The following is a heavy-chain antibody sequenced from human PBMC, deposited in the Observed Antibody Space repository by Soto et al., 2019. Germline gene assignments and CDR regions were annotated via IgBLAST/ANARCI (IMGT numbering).Heavy chain of an antibody. Sequence: PGGSLRLSCEASGFTFSDYWMSWVRQAPGKGPEWVANIKFDGSEKQYVDSVRGRFTISRDNSRSSLSLQMNSLRAGDTAVYYCAREFCSGGNCYTYYFDPWGQGIPVTVSS. J-gene: IGHJ5*02. CDR1: GFTFSDYW. V-gene: IGHV3-7*03. D-gene: IGHD2-15*01. CDR2: IKFDGSEK. CDR3: AREFCSGGNCYTYYFDP.